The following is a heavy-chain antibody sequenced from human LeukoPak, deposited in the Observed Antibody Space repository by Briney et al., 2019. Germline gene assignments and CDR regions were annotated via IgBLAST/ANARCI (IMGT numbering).Heavy chain of an antibody. CDR3: ARSYYDILTALYFDY. V-gene: IGHV3-30*04. D-gene: IGHD3-9*01. J-gene: IGHJ4*02. CDR1: GFTFSSYA. Sequence: PGGSLRLSCAAPGFTFSSYAMHWVRQAPGKGLEWVAVISYDGSSKYYADSVKGRFTISRDNSKNTLYLQMNSLRAEDTAVYYCARSYYDILTALYFDYWGQGTLVTVSS. CDR2: ISYDGSSK.